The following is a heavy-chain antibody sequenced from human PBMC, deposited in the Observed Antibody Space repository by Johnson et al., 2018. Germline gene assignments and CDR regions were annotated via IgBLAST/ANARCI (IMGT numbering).Heavy chain of an antibody. CDR3: AREGAGAPLDV. CDR2: ISYDGSNK. V-gene: IGHV3-30*03. CDR1: GFTFSSYA. J-gene: IGHJ6*04. D-gene: IGHD4/OR15-4a*01. Sequence: QVQLVQSGGGVVQPGGSLRLSCAASGFTFSSYAMSWVRQAPGKGLEWVAVISYDGSNKYYADSVKGRFTISRDNSKTTLYLQMNSLSAEDTAVYYCAREGAGAPLDVWGKGTTVTVSS.